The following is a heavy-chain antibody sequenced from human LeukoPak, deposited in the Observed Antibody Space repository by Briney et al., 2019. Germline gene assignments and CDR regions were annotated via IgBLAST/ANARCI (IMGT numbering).Heavy chain of an antibody. V-gene: IGHV3-30*01. CDR1: GFTFSSYA. Sequence: PGRSLRLSCAASGFTFSSYAMHWVRQAPGKGLEWVAVISYDGSNKYYADSVKGRFTISRDSAKNTLYLQMNSLRAEDTAVYYCARDARVATTTGRRYYYYLDVWGKGTTVTVSS. CDR3: ARDARVATTTGRRYYYYLDV. D-gene: IGHD5-12*01. J-gene: IGHJ6*03. CDR2: ISYDGSNK.